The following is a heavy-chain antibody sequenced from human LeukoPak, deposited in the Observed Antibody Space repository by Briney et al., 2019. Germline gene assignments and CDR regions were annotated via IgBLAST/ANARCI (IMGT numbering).Heavy chain of an antibody. CDR3: ASGDYGDPPLNY. Sequence: ASVKVSCKASGYTFTGYFVHWVRQAPGQGLQWMGWINPNTGGTNYAQKFQGRVTMTRDTSVSTAYMELSRLRSDDTAVYYCASGDYGDPPLNYWGQGTLVTVSS. D-gene: IGHD4/OR15-4a*01. J-gene: IGHJ4*02. V-gene: IGHV1-2*02. CDR1: GYTFTGYF. CDR2: INPNTGGT.